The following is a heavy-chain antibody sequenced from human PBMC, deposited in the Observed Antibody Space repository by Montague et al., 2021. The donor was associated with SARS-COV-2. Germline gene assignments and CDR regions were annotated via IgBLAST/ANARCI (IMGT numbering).Heavy chain of an antibody. V-gene: IGHV4-39*07. CDR1: AGSLSSRSNY. Sequence: SETLSLTCTVSAGSLSSRSNYWGWIRQPPGMGLQWIGSVDSAGSTYYSPSLKSRVTISLDTSKNQFSLKLSSVTAADTAVYFCARRGYTGSDYFDYWGQGTLVTVFS. D-gene: IGHD5-12*01. CDR2: VDSAGST. J-gene: IGHJ4*02. CDR3: ARRGYTGSDYFDY.